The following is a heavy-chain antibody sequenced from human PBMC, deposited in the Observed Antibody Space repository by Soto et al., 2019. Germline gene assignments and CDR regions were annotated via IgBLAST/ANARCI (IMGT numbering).Heavy chain of an antibody. Sequence: SETLSLTCTVSGGSISSYYLSWIRQPPGKGLEWIGYIYYSGSTNYNPSLKSRVTISVDTSKNQFSLKLSSVTAADTAVYYCARAHGYAFGFDPWGQGTLVTVSS. CDR2: IYYSGST. CDR3: ARAHGYAFGFDP. D-gene: IGHD5-12*01. J-gene: IGHJ5*02. V-gene: IGHV4-59*01. CDR1: GGSISSYY.